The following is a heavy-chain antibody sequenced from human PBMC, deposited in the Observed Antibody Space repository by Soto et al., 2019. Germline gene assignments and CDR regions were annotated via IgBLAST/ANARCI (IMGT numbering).Heavy chain of an antibody. Sequence: SETLSLTCTVSGGSISSYYWSWIRQPPGKGLEWIGYIYYSGSTNYNPSLKSRVTISVDTSKNQFSLKLSSVTAADTAVYYCARGYDYYYYYYMDVWGKGTTVTVS. CDR1: GGSISSYY. CDR3: ARGYDYYYYYYMDV. J-gene: IGHJ6*03. V-gene: IGHV4-59*01. CDR2: IYYSGST. D-gene: IGHD5-12*01.